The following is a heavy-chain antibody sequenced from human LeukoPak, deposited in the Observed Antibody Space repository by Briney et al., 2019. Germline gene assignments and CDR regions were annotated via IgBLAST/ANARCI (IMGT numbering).Heavy chain of an antibody. Sequence: AASVKVSCKTSGYTFTSHYMHWVRQAPGLGLEWMGIINPSGGSTSYAQKFQGRVTMTRDMSASTVYMELSSLRSEDTAVYYCAREGYSGYSFDYWGQGTLVTVSS. J-gene: IGHJ4*02. CDR1: GYTFTSHY. CDR3: AREGYSGYSFDY. V-gene: IGHV1-46*01. D-gene: IGHD5-12*01. CDR2: INPSGGST.